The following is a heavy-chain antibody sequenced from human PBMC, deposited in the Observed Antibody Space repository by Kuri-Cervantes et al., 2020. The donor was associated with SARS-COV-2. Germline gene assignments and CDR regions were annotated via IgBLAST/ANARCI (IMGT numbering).Heavy chain of an antibody. CDR1: GGSISSYY. J-gene: IGHJ6*02. D-gene: IGHD3-16*01. Sequence: SETLSLTCTVSGGSISSYYWSWIRQPPGKGLEWIGYIYHSGSTYYNPSLKSRVTISVDRSKNQFSLKLSSVTAADTAVYYCASISPLGYYYGMDVWGQGTTVTVSS. CDR2: IYHSGST. CDR3: ASISPLGYYYGMDV. V-gene: IGHV4-59*12.